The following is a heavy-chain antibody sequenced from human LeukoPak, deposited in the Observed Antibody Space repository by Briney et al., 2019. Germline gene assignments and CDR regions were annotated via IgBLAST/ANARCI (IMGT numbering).Heavy chain of an antibody. J-gene: IGHJ4*02. CDR3: ARGGGSGGTFDC. Sequence: GGSLRLSCAASGFTFSSYSMNWVRQAPGKGLEWVSSISGSSSYIYYADSVKGRFTISRDNAKNSLYLQMNSLRAEDTAVYYCARGGGSGGTFDCWGQGTLVTVSS. V-gene: IGHV3-21*01. CDR1: GFTFSSYS. CDR2: ISGSSSYI. D-gene: IGHD1-26*01.